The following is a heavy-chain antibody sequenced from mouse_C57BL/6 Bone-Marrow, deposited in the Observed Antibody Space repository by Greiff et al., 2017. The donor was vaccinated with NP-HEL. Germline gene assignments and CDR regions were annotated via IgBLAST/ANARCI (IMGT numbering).Heavy chain of an antibody. CDR1: GFSLTSYG. V-gene: IGHV2-2*01. J-gene: IGHJ4*01. Sequence: QVQLQQSGPGLVQPSQSLSITCTVSGFSLTSYGVHWVRQSPGKGLEWLGVIWSGGSTDYNAAFISRLSISKDNSKSQVFFKMNSLQADDTAIYYCARRGTTVERDYYAMDYWGQGTSVTVSS. CDR3: ARRGTTVERDYYAMDY. CDR2: IWSGGST. D-gene: IGHD1-1*01.